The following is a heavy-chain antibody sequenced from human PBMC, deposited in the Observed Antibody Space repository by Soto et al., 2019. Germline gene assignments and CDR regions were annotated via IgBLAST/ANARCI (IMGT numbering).Heavy chain of an antibody. J-gene: IGHJ4*02. CDR2: ISYDGSNK. D-gene: IGHD6-19*01. V-gene: IGHV3-30*18. Sequence: QVQLVESGGGVVQPGRSLRLSCAASGFTFSSYGMHWVRQAPGKGLEWVAVISYDGSNKYYADSVKGRFTISRDNSKNTLYLQMNSLRAEDTAVYYCAKDRESSGWYLVDYWGQGTLVTVSS. CDR1: GFTFSSYG. CDR3: AKDRESSGWYLVDY.